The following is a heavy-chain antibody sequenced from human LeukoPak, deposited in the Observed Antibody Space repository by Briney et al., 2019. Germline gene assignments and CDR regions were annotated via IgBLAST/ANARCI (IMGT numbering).Heavy chain of an antibody. V-gene: IGHV1-18*01. CDR3: AGHSSGWTFFDY. J-gene: IGHJ4*02. CDR2: ISAYNGNT. D-gene: IGHD6-19*01. Sequence: ASVKVSCKASGYTFTSYGISWVRQAPGQGLEWMGWISAYNGNTNYAQKLQGRVTMTTDTSTSTAYMELRSLRSDDTAVYYCAGHSSGWTFFDYWGQGTLVTVSS. CDR1: GYTFTSYG.